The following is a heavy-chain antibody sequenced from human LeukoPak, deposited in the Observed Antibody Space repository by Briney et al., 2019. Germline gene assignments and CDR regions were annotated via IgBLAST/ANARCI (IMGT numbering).Heavy chain of an antibody. CDR2: ISAYNGNT. CDR3: ARDIAGIAVAGTARYYYYYYMDV. Sequence: GASVTVSCKASGYTFTSYGISWVRQAPGQGLEWMGWISAYNGNTNYAQKLQGRVTMTTDTSTSTAYMELRSLRSDDTAVYYCARDIAGIAVAGTARYYYYYYMDVWGKGTTVTVSS. D-gene: IGHD6-19*01. CDR1: GYTFTSYG. V-gene: IGHV1-18*01. J-gene: IGHJ6*03.